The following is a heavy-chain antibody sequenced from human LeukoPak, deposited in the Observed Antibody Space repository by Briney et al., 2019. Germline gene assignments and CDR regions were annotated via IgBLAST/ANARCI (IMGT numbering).Heavy chain of an antibody. J-gene: IGHJ1*01. CDR2: ISSSGSTI. Sequence: GGSLRLSCAASGLTFSDYYMSWIRQAPGKGLEWVSSISSSGSTIYYADSVKGRFTISRDNAKNSLYLQMNSLRAEDTAVYYCAREPSGTGYYDSSGYYPSLYFQHWGQGTLVTVSS. V-gene: IGHV3-11*04. CDR1: GLTFSDYY. D-gene: IGHD3-22*01. CDR3: AREPSGTGYYDSSGYYPSLYFQH.